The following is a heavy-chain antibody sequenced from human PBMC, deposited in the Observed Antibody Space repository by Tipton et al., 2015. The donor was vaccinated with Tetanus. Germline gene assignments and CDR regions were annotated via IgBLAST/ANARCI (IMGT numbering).Heavy chain of an antibody. CDR2: IYYDGTT. J-gene: IGHJ5*02. CDR1: GGSFSGYY. Sequence: TLSLTCAVYGGSFSGYYWNWIRQPPGKGLEWIGNIYYDGTTYYNSPLKSRVTISLDTSKNRFSLKMTSVTAADTAVYYCARQADNWFDPWGQGTLVAVSS. CDR3: ARQADNWFDP. V-gene: IGHV4-34*01.